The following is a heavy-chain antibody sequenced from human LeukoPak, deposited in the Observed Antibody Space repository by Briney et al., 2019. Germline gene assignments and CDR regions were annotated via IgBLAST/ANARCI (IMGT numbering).Heavy chain of an antibody. CDR2: ISTYNGDT. CDR1: GYTFTTYG. CDR3: ARGGDYPFDY. Sequence: GASVKVSCKASGYTFTTYGITWVRQAPGQGLEWMGWISTYNGDTNYAQKLQGRVTMTTDTSTSTAFMELRSLRSDDTAVYYCARGGDYPFDYWGQGTLVTVSS. J-gene: IGHJ4*02. V-gene: IGHV1-18*01. D-gene: IGHD3-16*01.